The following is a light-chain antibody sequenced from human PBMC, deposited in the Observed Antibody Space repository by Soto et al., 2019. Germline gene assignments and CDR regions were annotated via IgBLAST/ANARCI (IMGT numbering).Light chain of an antibody. CDR2: GAS. Sequence: EIVMTQSPATLSVSPGERATLSCRASQSVSSNLAWYEQNPGQAPRLLIYGASTRATGIPASFSGSGSGTEFTLTVSSLHSEDFAVYYCQRYNNRPPAFGPGKKVDI. V-gene: IGKV3D-15*01. CDR3: QRYNNRPPA. CDR1: QSVSSN. J-gene: IGKJ3*01.